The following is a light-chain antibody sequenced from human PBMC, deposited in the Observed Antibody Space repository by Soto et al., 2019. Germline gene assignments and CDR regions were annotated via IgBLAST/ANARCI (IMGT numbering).Light chain of an antibody. CDR1: QSISSN. CDR2: GAY. Sequence: EIVMSQSPATLSVSPGERATLSCRASQSISSNLVWYQQKPGQPPRLLIYGAYTRATGIPARFSGSGSGTEFTLTISSLQSEDFAVYYCQQHNNWPPITFGPGTKVDIK. V-gene: IGKV3-15*01. J-gene: IGKJ3*01. CDR3: QQHNNWPPIT.